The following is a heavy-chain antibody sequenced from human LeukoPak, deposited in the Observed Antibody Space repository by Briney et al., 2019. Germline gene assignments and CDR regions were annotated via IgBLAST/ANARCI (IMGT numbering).Heavy chain of an antibody. CDR3: ARAVMVAVAGGRFDY. Sequence: SETLSLTCTVSSGSISNGGYYWVWIRQPPGKGLEWIGSICYSGTSYYNPSLTSRLTISVDTSNNQFSLKLTSVTAAVTAVYYCARAVMVAVAGGRFDYCGQGTLVTVSS. CDR1: SGSISNGGYY. CDR2: ICYSGTS. J-gene: IGHJ4*02. V-gene: IGHV4-39*07. D-gene: IGHD6-19*01.